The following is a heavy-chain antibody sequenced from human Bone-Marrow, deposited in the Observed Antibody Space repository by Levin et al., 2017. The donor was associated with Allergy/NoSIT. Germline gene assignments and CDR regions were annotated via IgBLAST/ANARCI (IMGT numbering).Heavy chain of an antibody. CDR2: ISASGGST. D-gene: IGHD3-10*01. CDR3: ARPDYYGSGSVVSWFDP. J-gene: IGHJ5*02. Sequence: GESLKISCAASGFTFSSYAMSWVRQAPGKGLEWVSSISASGGSTHYADSVKGRFTISRDNSKNTLYLQMNSLRAEDTAVYYCARPDYYGSGSVVSWFDPWGQGTLVTVSS. V-gene: IGHV3-23*01. CDR1: GFTFSSYA.